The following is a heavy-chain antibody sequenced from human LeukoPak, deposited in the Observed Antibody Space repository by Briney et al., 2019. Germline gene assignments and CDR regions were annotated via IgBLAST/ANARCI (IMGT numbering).Heavy chain of an antibody. CDR3: AREDYGDYDYYFDY. CDR1: GFTFSSYG. Sequence: GGSLRLSCAASGFTFSSYGMHWVRQAPGKGLEWVAFIRYDGSNKYYADSVKGRFTISRDNSKNTLYLQMNSLRAEDTAVYYCAREDYGDYDYYFDYWGQGTLVTVSS. V-gene: IGHV3-30*02. CDR2: IRYDGSNK. D-gene: IGHD4-17*01. J-gene: IGHJ4*02.